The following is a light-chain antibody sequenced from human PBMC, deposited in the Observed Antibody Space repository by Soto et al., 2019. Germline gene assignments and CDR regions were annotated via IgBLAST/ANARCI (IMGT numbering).Light chain of an antibody. CDR3: QQYNSYSRT. Sequence: DIQMTQSPSTLSGSVGDRVTITCRASQTISSWLAWYQHKPGKAPKLLIYKASSLEGGVPSRFSGSGSGTEFTLTISSLQPDDFATYYCQQYNSYSRTFGQGTKVDIK. CDR2: KAS. CDR1: QTISSW. J-gene: IGKJ1*01. V-gene: IGKV1-5*03.